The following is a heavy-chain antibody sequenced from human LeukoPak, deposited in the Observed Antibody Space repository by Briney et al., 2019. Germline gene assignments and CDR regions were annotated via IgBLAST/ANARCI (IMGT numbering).Heavy chain of an antibody. J-gene: IGHJ4*02. V-gene: IGHV1-69*13. D-gene: IGHD3-22*01. CDR3: ARDWNDKGYFDY. CDR2: IIPISGTA. CDR1: GGTFSSYA. Sequence: SVKVSCKASGGTFSSYAISWVRQAPGQGLEWMGGIIPISGTANYAQKFQGRVTITADESTSTAYMELSSLRSEDTAVYYCARDWNDKGYFDYWGQGTLVTVSS.